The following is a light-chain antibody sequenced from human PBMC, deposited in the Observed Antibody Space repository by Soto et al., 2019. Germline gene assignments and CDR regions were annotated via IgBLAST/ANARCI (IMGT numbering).Light chain of an antibody. J-gene: IGKJ1*01. CDR1: QSVSSY. Sequence: EIVLTQSPATLSLSPGERATLSCRASQSVSSYLAWYQQKSGQAPRLLIYDASNRAPGIPARFSGSGSGTDFTRTIGSLEPEDFAVYYCQQRSNWLRTFGQGTKVEIK. CDR2: DAS. CDR3: QQRSNWLRT. V-gene: IGKV3-11*01.